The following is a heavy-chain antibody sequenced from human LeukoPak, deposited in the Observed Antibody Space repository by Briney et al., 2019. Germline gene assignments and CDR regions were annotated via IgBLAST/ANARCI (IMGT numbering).Heavy chain of an antibody. Sequence: ASVKVFCKASGYTFTSYGISWVRQAPGQGLEWMGWISAYNGNTNYAQKLQGRVTMTTDTSTSTAYMELRSLRSDDTAVYYCARALRGLSNLDYWGQGTLVTVSS. CDR1: GYTFTSYG. J-gene: IGHJ4*02. D-gene: IGHD4-17*01. V-gene: IGHV1-18*01. CDR3: ARALRGLSNLDY. CDR2: ISAYNGNT.